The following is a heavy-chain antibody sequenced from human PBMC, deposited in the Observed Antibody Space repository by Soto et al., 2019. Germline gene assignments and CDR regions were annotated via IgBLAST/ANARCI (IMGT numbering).Heavy chain of an antibody. Sequence: PGGSLRLSCAASGFTFSSYAMSWVRQAPGKGLEWVSAISGSGGSTYYADSVKGRFTISRDNSKNTLYLQMNSLRAEDTAVYYCAKDEDYFWGSYRSADASDIWGQATMVTVSS. CDR3: AKDEDYFWGSYRSADASDI. V-gene: IGHV3-23*01. J-gene: IGHJ3*02. CDR1: GFTFSSYA. D-gene: IGHD3-16*02. CDR2: ISGSGGST.